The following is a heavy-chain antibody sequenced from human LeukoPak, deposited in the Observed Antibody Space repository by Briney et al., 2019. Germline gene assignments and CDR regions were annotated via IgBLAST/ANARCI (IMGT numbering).Heavy chain of an antibody. D-gene: IGHD1-7*01. CDR2: IYYSGST. CDR1: GGSISSYY. Sequence: NPSETLSLTCTVSGGSISSYYWSWIRQPPGKGLEWIGYIYYSGSTNYNPSLKSRVTISVDTSKNQFSLKLSSVAAADTAVYYCARAGTRTRGDWFDPWGQGTLVTVSS. J-gene: IGHJ5*02. V-gene: IGHV4-59*01. CDR3: ARAGTRTRGDWFDP.